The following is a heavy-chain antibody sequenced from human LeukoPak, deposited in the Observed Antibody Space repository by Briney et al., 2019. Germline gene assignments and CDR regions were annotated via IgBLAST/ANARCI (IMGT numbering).Heavy chain of an antibody. J-gene: IGHJ6*02. D-gene: IGHD3-10*01. V-gene: IGHV1-69*13. CDR2: IIPIFGTA. CDR3: ARAVLLWFGELSTPYYGMDV. CDR1: GGTFSSYA. Sequence: ASVKVSCKASGGTFSSYAISWVRQAPGQGLEWMGGIIPIFGTANYAQKFQGRVTITADESTSTAYMELSSLRSEDTAVYYCARAVLLWFGELSTPYYGMDVWGQGTTVTVSS.